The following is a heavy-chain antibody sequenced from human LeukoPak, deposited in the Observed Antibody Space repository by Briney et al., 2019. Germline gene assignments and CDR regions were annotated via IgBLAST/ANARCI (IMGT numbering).Heavy chain of an antibody. J-gene: IGHJ4*02. CDR1: GFMFSSYA. V-gene: IGHV3-23*01. Sequence: GGSLRLSCAASGFMFSSYAMSWVRQAPGKGLEWVSGISGSGGSTYYADSVKGRFTNSRDNYKNTLDLQMNSLRAEDTAVYYCAKDPRGYSYGDYWGQGTLVTVSS. D-gene: IGHD5-18*01. CDR2: ISGSGGST. CDR3: AKDPRGYSYGDY.